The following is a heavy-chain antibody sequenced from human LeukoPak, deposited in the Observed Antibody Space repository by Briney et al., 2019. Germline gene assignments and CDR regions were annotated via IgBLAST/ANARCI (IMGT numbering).Heavy chain of an antibody. V-gene: IGHV3-53*01. Sequence: GGSLRLSCAASGFPVSSNHMSWVRQAPGKGLEWVSVIYSGGSTYYADSVKGRFTISRDNSKNTLYLQMNSLRAEDTAVYYCARDLDHAFDIWGQGTMVTVSS. J-gene: IGHJ3*02. CDR2: IYSGGST. CDR3: ARDLDHAFDI. CDR1: GFPVSSNH.